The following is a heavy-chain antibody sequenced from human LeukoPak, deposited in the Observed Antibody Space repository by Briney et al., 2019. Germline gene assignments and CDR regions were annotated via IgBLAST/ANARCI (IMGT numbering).Heavy chain of an antibody. J-gene: IGHJ6*03. V-gene: IGHV3-30-3*01. CDR3: ARDPQGSYYYMDV. Sequence: GGSLRLSCAASGFTFSSYAMHWVRQAPGKGLEWVAVISYDGSNKYYADSVKGRFTISRDNSKNTLYLQMNSLRAEDTAVYYCARDPQGSYYYMDVWGKGTTVTVSS. CDR2: ISYDGSNK. CDR1: GFTFSSYA.